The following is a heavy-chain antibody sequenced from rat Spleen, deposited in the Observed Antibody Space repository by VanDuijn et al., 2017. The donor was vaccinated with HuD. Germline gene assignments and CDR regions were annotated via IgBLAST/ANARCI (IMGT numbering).Heavy chain of an antibody. CDR1: GFSLGTNG. V-gene: IGHV2S8*01. Sequence: QIQLKESGPGLVQPSQTLSLTCTVSGFSLGTNGVSWVRQPPGKGLEWIAAISSGGNTYYNSALKSRLSISRDTSKSQVFLKMNSLQTEDTAIYFCVRYTAAISFDYWGQGVMVTVSS. CDR2: ISSGGNT. CDR3: VRYTAAISFDY. D-gene: IGHD1-11*01. J-gene: IGHJ2*01.